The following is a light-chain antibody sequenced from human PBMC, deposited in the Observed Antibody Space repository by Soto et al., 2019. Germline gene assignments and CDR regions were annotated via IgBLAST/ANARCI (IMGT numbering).Light chain of an antibody. J-gene: IGKJ5*01. CDR2: HAS. CDR3: QQANTFPLT. Sequence: AIRMTQSPSSLSASTGARVTITCRASQGISSYLAWYQQKQGKAPKLLIYHASTLESGVPSRFSGSGSGTELTITISSLQPDDFETYDCQQANTFPLTFGQGTRLEIK. V-gene: IGKV1-8*01. CDR1: QGISSY.